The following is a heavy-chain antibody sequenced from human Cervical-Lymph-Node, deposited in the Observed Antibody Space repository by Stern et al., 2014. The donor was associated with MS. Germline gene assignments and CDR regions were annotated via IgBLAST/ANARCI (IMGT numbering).Heavy chain of an antibody. V-gene: IGHV1-18*01. CDR1: GYSFTSYG. D-gene: IGHD6-13*01. CDR2: ISAYNDNT. Sequence: QVQLVESGAEVTKPGASVKVSCKASGYSFTSYGISWVRPAPGQGLQWMGWISAYNDNTNYAQNFQDRVSLTTDTSTSTAYMEVRSLRSDDTAVYYCARDLGQLEPIGLFDHWGQGTLVTVSS. J-gene: IGHJ4*02. CDR3: ARDLGQLEPIGLFDH.